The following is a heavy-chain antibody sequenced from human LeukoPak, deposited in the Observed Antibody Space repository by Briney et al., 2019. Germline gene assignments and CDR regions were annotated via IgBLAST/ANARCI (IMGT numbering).Heavy chain of an antibody. CDR2: ISYDGSNK. CDR1: GFTFSSYA. CDR3: ARDLSVEMTTPITTNY. V-gene: IGHV3-30-3*01. J-gene: IGHJ4*02. Sequence: GGSLRLSCAASGFTFSSYAMHWVRQAPGKGLEWVAVISYDGSNKYYADSVKGRFTISRDNSKNTLYLQMSSLRAEDTAVYYCARDLSVEMTTPITTNYWGQGTLVTVSS. D-gene: IGHD4-4*01.